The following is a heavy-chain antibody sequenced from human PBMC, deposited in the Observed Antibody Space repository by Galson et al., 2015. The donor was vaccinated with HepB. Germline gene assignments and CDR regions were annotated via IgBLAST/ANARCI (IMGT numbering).Heavy chain of an antibody. Sequence: SVKVSCKASGGTFSSYAISWVRQAPGQGLEWMGGIIPIFGTANYAQKFQGRVTITADKSTSTAYMELSSLRSEDTAVYYCARGGAAAGTDNWFDPWGQGTLVTVSS. CDR2: IIPIFGTA. J-gene: IGHJ5*02. V-gene: IGHV1-69*06. D-gene: IGHD6-13*01. CDR3: ARGGAAAGTDNWFDP. CDR1: GGTFSSYA.